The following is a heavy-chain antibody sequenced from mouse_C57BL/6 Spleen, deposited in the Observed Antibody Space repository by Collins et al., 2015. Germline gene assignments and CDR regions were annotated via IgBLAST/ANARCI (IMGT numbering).Heavy chain of an antibody. CDR3: ARESYDYDSWFAY. CDR1: GFSLTTYG. V-gene: IGHV2-9*02. CDR2: IWAGGST. D-gene: IGHD2-4*01. J-gene: IGHJ3*01. Sequence: QVQLKESGPGLVAPSQSLSITCTVSGFSLTTYGVHWVRQPPGKGLEWLGVIWAGGSTNYNSALMSGLSITKDNSKSQVFLKMNSLQTDDTAMYYCARESYDYDSWFAYWGQGTLVTVSA.